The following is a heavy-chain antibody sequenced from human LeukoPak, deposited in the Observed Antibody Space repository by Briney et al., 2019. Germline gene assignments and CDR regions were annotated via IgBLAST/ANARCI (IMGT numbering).Heavy chain of an antibody. V-gene: IGHV3-15*07. J-gene: IGHJ4*02. D-gene: IGHD3-16*01. CDR2: IKSKSDGATT. Sequence: GGSLRLSCAASGFAFSNAWMNWVRQTPGKGLEWVGRIKSKSDGATTEYAGPVKGRFTISRDDSKNTLFLQMNSLKTEDTAAYYCTTENLGSTNWGQGTLVTVSS. CDR3: TTENLGSTN. CDR1: GFAFSNAW.